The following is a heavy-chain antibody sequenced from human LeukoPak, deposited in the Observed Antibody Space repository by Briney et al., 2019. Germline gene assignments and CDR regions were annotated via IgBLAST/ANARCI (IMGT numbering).Heavy chain of an antibody. D-gene: IGHD3-9*01. CDR2: IKQDGSEK. CDR3: AKDQNWLLKGYFDY. Sequence: GGSLRLSCAASGFTFSSSWMSWVRQAPGKGLEWVANIKQDGSEKYYVDYVKGRFTLSRDNAKNSLYLQMNSLRAEDTALYYCAKDQNWLLKGYFDYWGQGTLVTVSS. CDR1: GFTFSSSW. J-gene: IGHJ4*02. V-gene: IGHV3-7*03.